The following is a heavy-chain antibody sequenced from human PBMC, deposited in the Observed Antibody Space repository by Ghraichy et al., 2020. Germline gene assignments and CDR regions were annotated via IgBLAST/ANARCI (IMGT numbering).Heavy chain of an antibody. CDR2: ISGSGVNV. J-gene: IGHJ4*02. Sequence: GESLNISCVGSGFTFSDSAMSWFRQAPGKGLEWVSAISGSGVNVHYVDSVKGRFTISRENSKNVVHLQMNRLRTEDTAVYYCAQDPWFYFDSSGSAFAHWGQGTQITVSS. CDR3: AQDPWFYFDSSGSAFAH. D-gene: IGHD3-22*01. V-gene: IGHV3-23*01. CDR1: GFTFSDSA.